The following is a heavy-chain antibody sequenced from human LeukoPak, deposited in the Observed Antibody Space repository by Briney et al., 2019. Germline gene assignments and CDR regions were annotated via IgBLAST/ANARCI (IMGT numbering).Heavy chain of an antibody. CDR3: AGNHWSYYFDY. Sequence: GGSLRLSCAASGFSFSGHWMNWVRQPPGKGLEWVANIKPDGSEKYYVDSVKGRFTISRDDAKRSLDLQMDSLRAEDTAVYYCAGNHWSYYFDYRGQGTLVTVSS. D-gene: IGHD1-14*01. CDR1: GFSFSGHW. V-gene: IGHV3-7*02. J-gene: IGHJ4*02. CDR2: IKPDGSEK.